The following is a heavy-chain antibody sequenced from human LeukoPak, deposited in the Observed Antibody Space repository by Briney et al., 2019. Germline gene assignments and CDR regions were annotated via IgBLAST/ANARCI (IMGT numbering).Heavy chain of an antibody. CDR2: INPNSGGT. V-gene: IGHV1-2*02. D-gene: IGHD3-10*01. J-gene: IGHJ3*02. CDR3: ARAAQPYGSRSYAFDI. Sequence: VASVKVSCKASGYTFTGYYMHWVRQAPGQGLEWMGWINPNSGGTNYAQKFQGRVTMTRDTSISTAYMELSRLRSDGTAVYYCARAAQPYGSRSYAFDIWGQGTMVTVSS. CDR1: GYTFTGYY.